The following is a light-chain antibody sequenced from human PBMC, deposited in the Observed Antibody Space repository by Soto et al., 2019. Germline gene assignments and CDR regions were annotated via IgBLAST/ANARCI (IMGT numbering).Light chain of an antibody. V-gene: IGKV1-5*03. Sequence: DIPMTQSPSTLSGSVGRRFTITCRASQTISSWLAWYQQKTGKAPKIMIYKASTLKSGVPSRFSGSGYGTEVNLTISSLQTDDFATYYCQHYNSYSEAFGQGTKVDIK. J-gene: IGKJ1*01. CDR2: KAS. CDR3: QHYNSYSEA. CDR1: QTISSW.